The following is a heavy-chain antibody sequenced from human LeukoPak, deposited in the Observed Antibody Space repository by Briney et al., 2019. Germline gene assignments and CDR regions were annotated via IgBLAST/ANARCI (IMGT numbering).Heavy chain of an antibody. J-gene: IGHJ6*02. CDR3: ARHERQYYYYGMDV. Sequence: SETLSLTCAVYGGSFSGYYWSWIRQPPGKGLEWIGEINHSGSTNYNPSLKSRVTISVDTSKNHFSLRLSSVTAADTAVYYCARHERQYYYYGMDVWGQGTTVTVSS. CDR2: INHSGST. CDR1: GGSFSGYY. V-gene: IGHV4-34*01.